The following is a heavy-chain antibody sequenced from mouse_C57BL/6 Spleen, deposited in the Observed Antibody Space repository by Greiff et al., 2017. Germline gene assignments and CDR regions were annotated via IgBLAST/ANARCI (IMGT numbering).Heavy chain of an antibody. CDR2: IHPNSGST. CDR3: ARWPNYYGSHY. V-gene: IGHV1-64*01. CDR1: GYTFTSYW. Sequence: VQLQQPGAELVKPGASVKLSCKASGYTFTSYWMHWVKQTPGQGLEWIGMIHPNSGSTNYNEKFKSKATLTVDKSSSTAYMQLSSLTSEDSAVYYCARWPNYYGSHYWGQGTSVTVSS. J-gene: IGHJ4*01. D-gene: IGHD1-1*01.